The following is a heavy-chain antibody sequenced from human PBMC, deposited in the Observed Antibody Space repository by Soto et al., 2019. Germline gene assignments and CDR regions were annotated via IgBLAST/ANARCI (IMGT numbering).Heavy chain of an antibody. CDR3: ARGGDPSAPVWEAVAGPFDF. CDR2: IYYSGST. Sequence: SETLSLTCTVSGGSISSGDYYWSWIRQPPGKGLEWIGYIYYSGSTYYNPSLKSRVTISVDTSKNQFSLKLSSVTAADTAVYYCARGGDPSAPVWEAVAGPFDFWGQGTRVNVSS. V-gene: IGHV4-30-4*01. D-gene: IGHD6-19*01. CDR1: GGSISSGDYY. J-gene: IGHJ4*02.